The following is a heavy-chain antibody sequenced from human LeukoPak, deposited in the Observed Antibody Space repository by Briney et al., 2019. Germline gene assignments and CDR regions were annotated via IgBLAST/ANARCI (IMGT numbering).Heavy chain of an antibody. CDR2: ISAYNGNT. V-gene: IGHV1-18*01. J-gene: IGHJ6*02. CDR3: ARDQWGWYDNYYYGMDV. Sequence: GASVKVSCKASGYTFTSYGISWVRQAPGQGLEWMGWISAYNGNTNYAQKLQGRVTMTTDTSTSTAYMELRSLRSDDTAVYYCARDQWGWYDNYYYGMDVWGQGTTVTVSS. D-gene: IGHD2-15*01. CDR1: GYTFTSYG.